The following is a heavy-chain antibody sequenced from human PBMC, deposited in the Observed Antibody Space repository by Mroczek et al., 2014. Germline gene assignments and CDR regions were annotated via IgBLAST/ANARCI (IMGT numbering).Heavy chain of an antibody. CDR1: GFTFSSYA. D-gene: IGHD2-2*02. Sequence: QVQLVQSGGGVVQPGRSLRLSCAASGFTFSSYAMHWVRQAPGKGLEWVAVISYDGSNKYYADSVKGRFTISRDNSKNTLYLQMNSLRAEDTAVYYCASPYCSSTSCYIRYYYYGMDVWGQGTTVTVSS. V-gene: IGHV3-30-3*01. CDR3: ASPYCSSTSCYIRYYYYGMDV. CDR2: ISYDGSNK. J-gene: IGHJ6*02.